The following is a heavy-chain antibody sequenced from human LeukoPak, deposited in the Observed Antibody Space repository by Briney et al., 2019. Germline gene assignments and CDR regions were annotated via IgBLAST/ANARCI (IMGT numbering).Heavy chain of an antibody. CDR3: ARGLRYFDWLRGQAFDY. J-gene: IGHJ4*02. CDR1: GGSISSYY. V-gene: IGHV4-59*01. Sequence: PSETLSLTCTVSGGSISSYYWSWIRQPPGKGLEWIGYIYYSGSTNYNPSLKSRVTISVDTSKNQFSLKLSSVTAADTAVYYCARGLRYFDWLRGQAFDYWGQGTLVTVSS. CDR2: IYYSGST. D-gene: IGHD3-9*01.